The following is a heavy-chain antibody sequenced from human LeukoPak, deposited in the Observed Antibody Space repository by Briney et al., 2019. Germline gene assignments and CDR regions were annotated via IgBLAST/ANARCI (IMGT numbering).Heavy chain of an antibody. Sequence: PSETLSLTCSVSGASISSYYWSWVRRPPGKGLEWIGYIYYIGSTNYNPSLKSRVTISLDTSKNQFSLKLSSVTAADTAVYYCATVGAANALDYWGQGTLVTVSS. D-gene: IGHD2-15*01. CDR1: GASISSYY. V-gene: IGHV4-59*08. J-gene: IGHJ4*02. CDR2: IYYIGST. CDR3: ATVGAANALDY.